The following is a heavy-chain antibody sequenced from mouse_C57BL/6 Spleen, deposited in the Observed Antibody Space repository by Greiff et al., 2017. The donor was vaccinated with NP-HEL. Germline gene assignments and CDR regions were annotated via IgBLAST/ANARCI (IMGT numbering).Heavy chain of an antibody. CDR3: TRGNWDYAMDY. V-gene: IGHV5-9-1*02. Sequence: EVKLMESGEGLVKPGGSLKLSCAASGFTFSSYAMSWVRQTPEKRLEWVAYISSGGDYIYYADTVKGRFTISRDNARNTLYLQMSSLKSEDTAMYYCTRGNWDYAMDYWGQGTSVTVSS. J-gene: IGHJ4*01. CDR2: ISSGGDYI. CDR1: GFTFSSYA. D-gene: IGHD4-1*01.